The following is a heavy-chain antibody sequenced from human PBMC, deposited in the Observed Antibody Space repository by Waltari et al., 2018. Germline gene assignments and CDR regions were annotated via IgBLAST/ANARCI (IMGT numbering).Heavy chain of an antibody. CDR1: GFTFSAYT. J-gene: IGHJ3*01. CDR2: ISTSISPT. Sequence: EVQLVESGGDLVQPGGSLRLSCSASGFTFSAYTMNWVRQAPGKGLEWVSYISTSISPTDYAYSVKGRCTISRDNAKNSLCLQMSSLRAEDTALYYCVRDHAYAFDFWGQGTMVTVPS. V-gene: IGHV3-48*01. CDR3: VRDHAYAFDF.